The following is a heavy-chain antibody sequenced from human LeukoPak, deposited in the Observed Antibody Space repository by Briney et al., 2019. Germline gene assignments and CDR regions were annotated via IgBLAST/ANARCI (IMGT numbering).Heavy chain of an antibody. CDR3: ARGLPPLRYFDWFNYYYYYMGV. J-gene: IGHJ6*03. V-gene: IGHV1-2*02. CDR2: INPNSGGT. D-gene: IGHD3-9*01. Sequence: GASVKVSCKVSGYTLTELSMHWVRQAPGQGLEWMGWINPNSGGTNYAQKFQGRVTMTRDTSISTAYMELSRLRSDDTAVYYCARGLPPLRYFDWFNYYYYYMGVWGKGTTVTISS. CDR1: GYTLTELS.